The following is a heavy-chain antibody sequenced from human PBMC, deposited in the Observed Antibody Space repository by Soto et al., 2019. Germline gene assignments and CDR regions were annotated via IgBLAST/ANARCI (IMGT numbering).Heavy chain of an antibody. V-gene: IGHV4-39*01. Sequence: QLQLQESGPGLVKPSETLSLTCTVSGGSISSSSYYWGWIRQPPGKGLEWIGSIYYSGSTYYNPSLKSRVTISVDTAENQVSPKLSSVTGAGPGVYYRARQLWLPYFDYWGQGTLVTVSS. J-gene: IGHJ4*02. CDR3: ARQLWLPYFDY. CDR1: GGSISSSSYY. D-gene: IGHD5-18*01. CDR2: IYYSGST.